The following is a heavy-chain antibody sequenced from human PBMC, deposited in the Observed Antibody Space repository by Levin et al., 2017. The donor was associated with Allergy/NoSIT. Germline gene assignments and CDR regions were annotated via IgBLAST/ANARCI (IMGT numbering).Heavy chain of an antibody. CDR3: ARAMSPLFGVVNNYMDV. Sequence: GGSLRLSCAASGFTFSSYDMHWVRQATGKGLEWVSAIGTAGDTYYPGSVKGRFTISRENAKNSLYLQMNSLRAGDTAVYYCARAMSPLFGVVNNYMDVWGKGTTVTVSS. CDR2: IGTAGDT. CDR1: GFTFSSYD. V-gene: IGHV3-13*01. D-gene: IGHD3-3*01. J-gene: IGHJ6*03.